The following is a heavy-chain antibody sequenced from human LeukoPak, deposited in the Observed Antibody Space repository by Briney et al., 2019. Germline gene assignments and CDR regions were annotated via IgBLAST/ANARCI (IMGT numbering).Heavy chain of an antibody. Sequence: SQTLSLTCAISGDSVSSNSAAWNWIRQSPSRGLEWLGRTYYRSKWYNEYAVSVKSRITVNPDTSKNQFSLQLNSVTPEDTAVYYCAREWFGELLPGDFDYWGQGTLVTVSS. J-gene: IGHJ4*02. D-gene: IGHD3-10*01. V-gene: IGHV6-1*01. CDR2: TYYRSKWYN. CDR1: GDSVSSNSAA. CDR3: AREWFGELLPGDFDY.